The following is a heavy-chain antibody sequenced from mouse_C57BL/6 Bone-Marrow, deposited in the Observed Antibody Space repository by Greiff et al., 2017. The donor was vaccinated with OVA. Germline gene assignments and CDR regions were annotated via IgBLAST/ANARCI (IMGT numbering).Heavy chain of an antibody. Sequence: QVQLKQPGAELVKPGASVKLSCKASGYTFTSYWMHWVKQRPGQGLEWIGMIHPNSGSTNYNEKFKSKATLTVDKSSSTAYMQLSSLTSEDSAVYYCARGDYYGVFDYWGQGTTLTVSS. V-gene: IGHV1-64*01. J-gene: IGHJ2*01. CDR3: ARGDYYGVFDY. CDR1: GYTFTSYW. CDR2: IHPNSGST. D-gene: IGHD1-1*01.